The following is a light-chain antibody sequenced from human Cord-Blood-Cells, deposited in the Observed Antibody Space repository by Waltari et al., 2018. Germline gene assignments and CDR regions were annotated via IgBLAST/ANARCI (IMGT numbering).Light chain of an antibody. Sequence: QSALTQPRSVSGSPGQSVTISCTGTSSDVGGYNYVSWYQQHPGKAPKLMIYDVSKRPSGVPDRFSGSKSCNTASLTISGLQAEDEADYYFCSYAGSYTYVFGTGTKVTVL. CDR3: CSYAGSYTYV. CDR1: SSDVGGYNY. CDR2: DVS. V-gene: IGLV2-11*01. J-gene: IGLJ1*01.